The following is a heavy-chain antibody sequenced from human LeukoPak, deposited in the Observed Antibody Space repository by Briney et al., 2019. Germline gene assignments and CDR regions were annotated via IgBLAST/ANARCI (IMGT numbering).Heavy chain of an antibody. CDR3: ASGSRDGYNYRFDY. V-gene: IGHV3-48*04. CDR2: VSSSSISTI. D-gene: IGHD5-24*01. CDR1: GLTFSGYN. J-gene: IGHJ4*02. Sequence: GGSLRLSCVVSGLTFSGYNMNWVRQGPGKGLEGVSYVSSSSISTIYYANSVKGRFTISRDNAKNSLYLQMNSLRVEDTAVYYCASGSRDGYNYRFDYWGQGTLVTVSS.